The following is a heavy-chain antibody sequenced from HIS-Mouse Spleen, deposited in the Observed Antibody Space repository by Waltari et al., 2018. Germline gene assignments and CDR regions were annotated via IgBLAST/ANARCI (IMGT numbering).Heavy chain of an antibody. J-gene: IGHJ4*02. CDR1: GFTVSSYG. CDR2: ISYDGSNK. CDR3: AKEGFIVATINYFDY. V-gene: IGHV3-30*18. Sequence: QVQLVESGGGVVQPGRALRLSCAASGFTVSSYGMHWVAQAPGKGLEWVAVISYDGSNKYYADSVKGRFTISRDNSKNTLYLQMNSLRAEDTAVYYCAKEGFIVATINYFDYWGQGTLVTVSS. D-gene: IGHD5-12*01.